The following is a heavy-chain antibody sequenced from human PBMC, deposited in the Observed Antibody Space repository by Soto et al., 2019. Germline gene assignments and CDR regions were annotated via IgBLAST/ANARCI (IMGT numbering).Heavy chain of an antibody. Sequence: SETLSLTCAVYGGSFAGYYWSWIRQPPGKGLEWIGESNHSGSRSTNYNPSLKSRVAISLDTSKNQFSLRLNSVTAADTAVYYCARSSIEPRVFMYPFDSWGQGTLVTVSS. J-gene: IGHJ4*02. CDR3: ARSSIEPRVFMYPFDS. V-gene: IGHV4-34*01. CDR1: GGSFAGYY. CDR2: SNHSGSRST. D-gene: IGHD6-6*01.